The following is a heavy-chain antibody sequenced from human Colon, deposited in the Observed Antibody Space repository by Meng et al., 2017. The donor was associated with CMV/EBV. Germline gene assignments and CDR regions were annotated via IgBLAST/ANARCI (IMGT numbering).Heavy chain of an antibody. D-gene: IGHD6-19*01. CDR3: ARDRRSHTAGWFMDFGF. V-gene: IGHV1-69*10. Sequence: SVKVSCKASGGIFSDYGFSWVRQAPGQGLEWMGGIVPTLNTVNIAQKFQGRVSITADKSTTTVYLELSGLRSEDTALYYCARDRRSHTAGWFMDFGFWGQGTLVTVSS. CDR1: GGIFSDYG. J-gene: IGHJ4*02. CDR2: IVPTLNTV.